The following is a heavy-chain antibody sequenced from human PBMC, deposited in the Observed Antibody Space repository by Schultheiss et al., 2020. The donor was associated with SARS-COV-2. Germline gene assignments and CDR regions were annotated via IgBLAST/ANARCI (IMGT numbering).Heavy chain of an antibody. D-gene: IGHD3-16*02. Sequence: GGSLRLSCTASGVSLSDYSMTWVRQAPGKGLEWVSFIDTGSMRISYADSVRGRFTTSRDDATNSLYLHMTSLTVEDTALYYCASDVGGLIDFDHWGQGTLVTVS. J-gene: IGHJ5*02. V-gene: IGHV3-48*04. CDR3: ASDVGGLIDFDH. CDR1: GVSLSDYS. CDR2: IDTGSMRI.